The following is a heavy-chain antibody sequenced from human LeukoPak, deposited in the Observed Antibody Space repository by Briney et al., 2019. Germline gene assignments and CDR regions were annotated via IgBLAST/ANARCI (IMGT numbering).Heavy chain of an antibody. V-gene: IGHV4-4*02. CDR3: ARHDFFAFDI. Sequence: PSGTLSLTCAVSGVSITNPKWWSWVRQPPGKGLEWLGEIYYSGTANYNPSLGSRVTISVDKSKNQLSLRLSSVTAADTAVYYCARHDFFAFDIWGQGTMVTVSS. J-gene: IGHJ3*02. CDR2: IYYSGTA. D-gene: IGHD2-21*02. CDR1: GVSITNPKW.